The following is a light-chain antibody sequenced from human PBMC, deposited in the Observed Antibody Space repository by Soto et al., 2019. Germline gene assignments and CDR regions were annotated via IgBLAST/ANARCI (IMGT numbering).Light chain of an antibody. J-gene: IGKJ5*01. CDR1: QSLLHSNGYNY. CDR2: LGS. CDR3: MQAIETLIT. V-gene: IGKV2-28*01. Sequence: DIVMTQSPLSLPVTPGEPASISWRSSQSLLHSNGYNYLDWYLQKPGQSPQLLIYLGSNRASGVPDRFSVSGSGTDFTLKISRVEAEDVGVYYCMQAIETLITFGQGTRLEIK.